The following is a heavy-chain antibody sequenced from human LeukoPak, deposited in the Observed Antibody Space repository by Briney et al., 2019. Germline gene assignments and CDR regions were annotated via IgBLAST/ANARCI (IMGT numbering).Heavy chain of an antibody. CDR2: ISSISPYI. D-gene: IGHD1-14*01. J-gene: IGHJ3*02. V-gene: IGHV3-21*06. Sequence: GGSLRLSCAASGFTFSNFGMNWVRQAPGKGLEWVSFISSISPYIYYADSVKGRFTISRDDAKNSLYLQMNSLRAEDSAVYYCARDNFRRKYAFDIWGQGTMVTVSS. CDR3: ARDNFRRKYAFDI. CDR1: GFTFSNFG.